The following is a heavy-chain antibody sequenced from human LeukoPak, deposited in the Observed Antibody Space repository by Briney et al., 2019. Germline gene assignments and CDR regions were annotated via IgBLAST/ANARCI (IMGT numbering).Heavy chain of an antibody. D-gene: IGHD2-15*01. J-gene: IGHJ4*02. Sequence: ASVTISCKASEYPFTSYDINWVRQAPGQGLEWMGWMNPKNGNKGYAQKFQGRVSMTRDTSISTAYMELNSLRYEDPAVYYCARVPTLGYCDGGSCYRFDFWGQGTPVTVSS. CDR2: MNPKNGNK. CDR1: EYPFTSYD. V-gene: IGHV1-8*01. CDR3: ARVPTLGYCDGGSCYRFDF.